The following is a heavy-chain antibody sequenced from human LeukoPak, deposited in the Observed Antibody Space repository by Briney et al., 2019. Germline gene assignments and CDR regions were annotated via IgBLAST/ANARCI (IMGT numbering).Heavy chain of an antibody. V-gene: IGHV3-53*01. J-gene: IGHJ4*02. D-gene: IGHD5/OR15-5a*01. CDR1: GFTVSRNY. Sequence: PRGSLRLSRAASGFTVSRNYISWGPQAPGKGLEWVSGIHSAGITYYADSVKGRFTNSRDTSKNTLYLQMNSLRAEDTAVYYCARDTNRPGYSVYDYFFGYWGQGTLVTVS. CDR3: ARDTNRPGYSVYDYFFGY. CDR2: IHSAGIT.